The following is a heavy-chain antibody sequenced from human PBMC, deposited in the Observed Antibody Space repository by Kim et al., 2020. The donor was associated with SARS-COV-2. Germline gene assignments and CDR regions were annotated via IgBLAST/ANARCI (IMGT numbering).Heavy chain of an antibody. J-gene: IGHJ3*02. Sequence: GGSLRLSCAASGFTFSDYGMSWIRQAPGKGLEWVAYISSGGGYTNYADSVRGRFTISRDNAKNSLYLEMNSLRAEDTAVYYCAKATRDLDIWGQETMFTVSS. CDR1: GFTFSDYG. CDR2: ISSGGGYT. D-gene: IGHD5-12*01. CDR3: AKATRDLDI. V-gene: IGHV3-11*06.